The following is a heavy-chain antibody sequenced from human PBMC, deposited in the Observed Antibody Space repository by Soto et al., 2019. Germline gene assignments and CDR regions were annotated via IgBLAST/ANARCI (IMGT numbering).Heavy chain of an antibody. Sequence: GGSLRLSCAASGFTFSSYAMNWVRQAPGKGLEWVSVISGSGGSTYYADSVKGRFTISRDNSKNTLYLQMNSLRAEDTAVYYCARRSSGWYFDYWGQGHLVTVPS. D-gene: IGHD6-19*01. CDR1: GFTFSSYA. V-gene: IGHV3-23*01. CDR3: ARRSSGWYFDY. J-gene: IGHJ4*02. CDR2: ISGSGGST.